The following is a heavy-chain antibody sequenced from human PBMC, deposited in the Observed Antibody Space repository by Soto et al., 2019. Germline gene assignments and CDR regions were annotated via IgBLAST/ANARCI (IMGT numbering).Heavy chain of an antibody. CDR2: INAGNGNT. J-gene: IGHJ5*02. Sequence: GASVKVSCKASGYTFTSYAMHWVRQAPGQRLEWMGWINAGNGNTKYSQKFQGRVTITRDTSASTAYMELSSLRSEDTAVYYCARAKLLWFGDDNWFDPWGQGTLVTSPQ. CDR1: GYTFTSYA. D-gene: IGHD3-10*01. V-gene: IGHV1-3*01. CDR3: ARAKLLWFGDDNWFDP.